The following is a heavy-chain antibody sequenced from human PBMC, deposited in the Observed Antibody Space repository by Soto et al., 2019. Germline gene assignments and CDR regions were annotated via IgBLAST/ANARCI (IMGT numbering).Heavy chain of an antibody. D-gene: IGHD7-27*01. CDR1: GYTFSSYA. CDR3: ARDTGDGTVDF. J-gene: IGHJ4*02. V-gene: IGHV1-3*01. CDR2: INAGYGNT. Sequence: QVHLVQYGAEVRKPGASVKVSCKASGYTFSSYAMHLVRQAPGQRLEWMGWINAGYGNTKSSQKFQDRVTISRDTSASTAYMELTSLRSEDTAVYYWARDTGDGTVDFWGQGTLVTVSS.